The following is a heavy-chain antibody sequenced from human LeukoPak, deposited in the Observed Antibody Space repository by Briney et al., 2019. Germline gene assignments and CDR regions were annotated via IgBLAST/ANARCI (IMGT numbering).Heavy chain of an antibody. Sequence: PSETLCLTCAVYGGSFSRYYWSWIRQPPGKGLEWIGEINHSGSTNYNPSLKSRVTISVDTSKNQFSLKLSSVTAAATAVYYCARRDYYDSSGPHFDYYFDYWGQATLVTVSS. CDR2: INHSGST. D-gene: IGHD3-22*01. CDR1: GGSFSRYY. V-gene: IGHV4-34*01. CDR3: ARRDYYDSSGPHFDYYFDY. J-gene: IGHJ4*02.